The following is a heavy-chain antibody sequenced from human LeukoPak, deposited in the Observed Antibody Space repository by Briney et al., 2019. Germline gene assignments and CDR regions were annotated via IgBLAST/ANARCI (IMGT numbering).Heavy chain of an antibody. Sequence: SETLSLTCTVSGGSISSYYWGWIRQPPGKGLEWIGYIYYSGSTNYNPSLKSRVTISVDTSKNQFSLKLSSVTAADTAVYYCARGYSYYYYYMDVWGKGTTVTVSS. V-gene: IGHV4-59*01. D-gene: IGHD1-26*01. J-gene: IGHJ6*03. CDR1: GGSISSYY. CDR2: IYYSGST. CDR3: ARGYSYYYYYMDV.